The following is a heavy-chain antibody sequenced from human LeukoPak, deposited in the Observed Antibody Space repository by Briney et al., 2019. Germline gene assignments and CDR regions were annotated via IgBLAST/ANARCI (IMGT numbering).Heavy chain of an antibody. CDR2: ISGSGGST. CDR3: ASDPPTTVTTFGDY. D-gene: IGHD4-17*01. CDR1: GFTFSGYA. V-gene: IGHV3-23*01. Sequence: PGGSLRLSCAASGFTFSGYAMSWVRQAPGKGLEWVSAISGSGGSTYYADSVKGGFTISRDNSKNTLYLQMNSLRAEDTAVYYCASDPPTTVTTFGDYWGQGTLVTVSS. J-gene: IGHJ4*02.